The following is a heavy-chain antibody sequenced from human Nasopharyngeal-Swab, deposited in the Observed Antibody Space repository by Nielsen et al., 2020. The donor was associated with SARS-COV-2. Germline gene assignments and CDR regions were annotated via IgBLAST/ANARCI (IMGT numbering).Heavy chain of an antibody. Sequence: GESLKISCAASGFSFRSYEMNWVRQAPGKGLEWVSYISSSGSTIYYADSVKGRFTISRDNAKSSLHLQMNSLRAEDTAVYYCARHYDFWSGYYNSHFYGMDVWGQGTTVTVSS. CDR1: GFSFRSYE. CDR3: ARHYDFWSGYYNSHFYGMDV. CDR2: ISSSGSTI. V-gene: IGHV3-48*03. D-gene: IGHD3-3*01. J-gene: IGHJ6*02.